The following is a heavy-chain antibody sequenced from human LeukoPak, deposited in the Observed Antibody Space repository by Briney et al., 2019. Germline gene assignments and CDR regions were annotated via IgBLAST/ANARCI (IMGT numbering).Heavy chain of an antibody. J-gene: IGHJ4*02. CDR1: GFTFSSYW. CDR3: AKDFTPDGIWDIDY. Sequence: GGSLRLSCAASGFTFSSYWMSWVRQAPGKGLEWVANINQDGSEKYYVDSVKGRFTIYRDNSKNTLYLQMNSLRDEDTAIYYCAKDFTPDGIWDIDYWGRGTLITVSS. CDR2: INQDGSEK. D-gene: IGHD1-14*01. V-gene: IGHV3-7*03.